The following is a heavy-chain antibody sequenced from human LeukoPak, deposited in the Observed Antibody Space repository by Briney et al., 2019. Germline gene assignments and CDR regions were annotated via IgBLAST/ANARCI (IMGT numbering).Heavy chain of an antibody. V-gene: IGHV1-46*01. CDR3: ARYAFSSVWQGGWHAFDI. Sequence: ASVKVSCKASGYTFTSYYLHWVRQAPGQGLEWMGIIHPTVGDTTYAQKFQGRVTMTRDMSTRTVYMDLSSLRSEDTAVYYCARYAFSSVWQGGWHAFDIWGQGTTVNVSS. J-gene: IGHJ3*02. D-gene: IGHD6-25*01. CDR2: IHPTVGDT. CDR1: GYTFTSYY.